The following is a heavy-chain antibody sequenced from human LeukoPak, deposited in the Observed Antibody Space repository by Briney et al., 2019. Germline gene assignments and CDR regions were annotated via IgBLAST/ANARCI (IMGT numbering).Heavy chain of an antibody. D-gene: IGHD1-26*01. CDR3: ARGVGGSYYIR. CDR2: INHSGST. J-gene: IGHJ4*02. CDR1: GGPFSGYY. V-gene: IGHV4-34*01. Sequence: SETLSLTCAVYGGPFSGYYWSWIRQPPGKGLEWIGEINHSGSTNYNPSLKSRVTISVDTSKNQFSLKLSSVTAADTAVYYCARGVGGSYYIRWGQGTLVTVSS.